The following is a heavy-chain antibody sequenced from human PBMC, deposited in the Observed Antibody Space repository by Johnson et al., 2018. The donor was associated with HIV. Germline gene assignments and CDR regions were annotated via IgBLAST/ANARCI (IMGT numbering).Heavy chain of an antibody. CDR2: ISWNSGSI. D-gene: IGHD6-6*01. J-gene: IGHJ3*02. Sequence: VQLVESGGGLVQPGRSLRLSCAASGFTFDDYAMHWVRQAPGKGLEWVSGISWNSGSIGYADSVKGRFTVSRDSSKNTLFLQMNSLRAEDTAVYFCAKVHIAARWSDAFDIWGQGTMVTVSS. CDR1: GFTFDDYA. CDR3: AKVHIAARWSDAFDI. V-gene: IGHV3-9*01.